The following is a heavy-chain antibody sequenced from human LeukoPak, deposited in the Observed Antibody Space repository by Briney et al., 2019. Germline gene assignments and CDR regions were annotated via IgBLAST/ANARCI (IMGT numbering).Heavy chain of an antibody. V-gene: IGHV3-30*04. D-gene: IGHD2-2*01. J-gene: IGHJ6*04. Sequence: PGGSLRLSCAASGFTFSSYAMHWVRQAPGKGLEWVAVISYDGSNKYYADSVKGRFTISRDNSKNTLYLQVNSLRAEDTAVYYCARSGLPTDVVIPAAMLYYYYGMDVWGKGTMVTVSS. CDR3: ARSGLPTDVVIPAAMLYYYYGMDV. CDR1: GFTFSSYA. CDR2: ISYDGSNK.